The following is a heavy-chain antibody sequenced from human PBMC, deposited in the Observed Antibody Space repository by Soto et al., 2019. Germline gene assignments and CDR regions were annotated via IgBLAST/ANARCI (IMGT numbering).Heavy chain of an antibody. Sequence: ATLSLTCIVSGESISSSSYYWGWIRQPPGKGLEWIGSIYYSGRTYYNPSFKSRVTISIDTSKNQFSLKLSSVTATDTAVYYCARQRTTVVTQAYFDHWGQGALVTVSS. J-gene: IGHJ4*02. CDR1: GESISSSSYY. V-gene: IGHV4-39*01. CDR2: IYYSGRT. D-gene: IGHD2-21*02. CDR3: ARQRTTVVTQAYFDH.